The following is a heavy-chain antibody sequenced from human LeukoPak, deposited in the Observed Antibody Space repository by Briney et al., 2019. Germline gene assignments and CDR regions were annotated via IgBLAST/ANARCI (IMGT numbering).Heavy chain of an antibody. V-gene: IGHV7-4-1*02. D-gene: IGHD3-9*01. J-gene: IGHJ6*02. CDR1: GYTFTSYA. CDR2: INTNTGNP. Sequence: ASVTVSCTASGYTFTSYAMNWVRQAPGQGLEWMGWINTNTGNPTYAQGFTGRFVFSLDTSVSTAYLQISSLKAEDTAVYYCARVTYYDILTDSGDYGMDVWGQGTTVTVSS. CDR3: ARVTYYDILTDSGDYGMDV.